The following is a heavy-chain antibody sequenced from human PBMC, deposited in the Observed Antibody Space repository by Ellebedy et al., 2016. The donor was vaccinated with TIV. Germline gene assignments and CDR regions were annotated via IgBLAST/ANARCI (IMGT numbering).Heavy chain of an antibody. CDR2: INQDATRK. CDR3: ASIRGGD. J-gene: IGHJ4*02. V-gene: IGHV3-7*01. Sequence: GESLKISXAASGFTFSRYWISWVRQAPGKRLEWVANINQDATRKEYVDSVEGRFTISRDNAKNTLYLQMNSLRVGDTAVYYCASIRGGDWGQGTLVAVSS. CDR1: GFTFSRYW. D-gene: IGHD3-16*01.